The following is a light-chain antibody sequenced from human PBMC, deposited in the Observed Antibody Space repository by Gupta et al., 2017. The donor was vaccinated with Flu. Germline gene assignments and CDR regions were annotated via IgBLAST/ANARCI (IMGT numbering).Light chain of an antibody. CDR3: AMYMGSSVGV. Sequence: VTLTCTLSSCSVSTGYYPCWYQQHPGPAPLTLIYHTKIRSSGVPDRFSGSNLGNTAALTISGAQAEDEANYYCAMYMGSSVGVFGAGTKVTVL. V-gene: IGLV8-61*01. CDR2: HTK. J-gene: IGLJ2*01. CDR1: SCSVSTGYY.